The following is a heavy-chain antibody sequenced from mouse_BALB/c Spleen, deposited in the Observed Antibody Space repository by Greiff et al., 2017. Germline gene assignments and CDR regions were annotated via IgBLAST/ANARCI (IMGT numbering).Heavy chain of an antibody. J-gene: IGHJ3*01. CDR3: ARSTYYRYDGAY. CDR1: GYTFTSYW. V-gene: IGHV1-87*01. CDR2: IYPGDGDT. D-gene: IGHD2-14*01. Sequence: VQLQQSGAELARPGASVKLSCKASGYTFTSYWMQWVKQRPGQGLEWIGAIYPGDGDTRYTQKFKGKATLTADKSSSTAYMQLSSLASEDSAVYYCARSTYYRYDGAYWGQGTLVTVSA.